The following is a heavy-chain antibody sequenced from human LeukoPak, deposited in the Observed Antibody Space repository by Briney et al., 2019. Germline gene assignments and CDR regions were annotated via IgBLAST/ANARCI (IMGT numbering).Heavy chain of an antibody. V-gene: IGHV4-59*01. CDR3: ARDKGYYYMDV. Sequence: SETLSLTCTVSGGSISSYYWSWIRQPPGKGLEWIGYIYYSGSTNYNPSLKSRVTISVDTSKNQFSLKLSSVTAADTAVYYCARDKGYYYMDVWGKGTTVTVSS. CDR2: IYYSGST. J-gene: IGHJ6*03. CDR1: GGSISSYY.